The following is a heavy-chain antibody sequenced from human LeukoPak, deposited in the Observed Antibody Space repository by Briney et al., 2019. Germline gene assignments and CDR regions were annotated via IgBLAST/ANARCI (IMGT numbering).Heavy chain of an antibody. Sequence: ASVKVSCKASGNTSIGHYLHWVRQAPGQGLEWMGWINPKSGGTNFSPKFQDRVTMTRDTSISTAYMQLSRLRPDDTAVYYCARDGGGVVAADYYFESWGQGTLVTVSS. D-gene: IGHD6-13*01. CDR3: ARDGGGVVAADYYFES. CDR1: GNTSIGHY. J-gene: IGHJ4*02. V-gene: IGHV1-2*02. CDR2: INPKSGGT.